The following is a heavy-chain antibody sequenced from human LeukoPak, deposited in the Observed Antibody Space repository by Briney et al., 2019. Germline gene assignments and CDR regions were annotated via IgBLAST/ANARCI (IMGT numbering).Heavy chain of an antibody. CDR2: ISGSESST. CDR3: ARGGSIAAAGTGRYFDY. V-gene: IGHV3-23*01. D-gene: IGHD6-13*01. Sequence: PGGSLRLSCAASGFTFSSSAMSWVRQAPGKGLEWVSTISGSESSTYYADSVKGRFTISRDNSENTLYLQMNSLRAEDTAVYYCARGGSIAAAGTGRYFDYWGQGTLVTVSS. J-gene: IGHJ4*02. CDR1: GFTFSSSA.